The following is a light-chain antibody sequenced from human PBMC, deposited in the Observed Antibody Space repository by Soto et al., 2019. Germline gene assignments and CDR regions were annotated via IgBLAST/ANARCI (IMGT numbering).Light chain of an antibody. J-gene: IGKJ5*01. CDR2: GAS. CDR1: QSLGGN. CDR3: QQYTNWPPIT. Sequence: EILMTQSPATLAVSPGDTATLSCRASQSLGGNLAWYQQKPGQAPRLLIYGASTRAPGITARFSGGGSGTEFTLTISSLQSEDFAVYYCQQYTNWPPITFGQGTRLEIK. V-gene: IGKV3-15*01.